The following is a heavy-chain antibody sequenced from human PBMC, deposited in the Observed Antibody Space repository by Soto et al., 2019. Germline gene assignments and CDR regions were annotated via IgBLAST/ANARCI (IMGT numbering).Heavy chain of an antibody. Sequence: QVQLVQSGAEVKKPGASVKVSCKASGYTFTSYDINWVRQATGQGLEWMGWMNPNSGNTGYAQKFQGRDTMTRNTSISTAYMELSSLRSEDTAVYYCARGDSSSWYREVGWFDPWGQGTLVTVSS. J-gene: IGHJ5*02. V-gene: IGHV1-8*01. CDR1: GYTFTSYD. D-gene: IGHD6-13*01. CDR3: ARGDSSSWYREVGWFDP. CDR2: MNPNSGNT.